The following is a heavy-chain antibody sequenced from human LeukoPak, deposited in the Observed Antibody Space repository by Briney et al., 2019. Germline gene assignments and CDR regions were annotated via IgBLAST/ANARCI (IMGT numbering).Heavy chain of an antibody. CDR1: GFTFGNFG. D-gene: IGHD3-22*01. V-gene: IGHV3-23*01. CDR3: ARAVWDSSGHLFDY. J-gene: IGHJ4*02. CDR2: ITGYGGST. Sequence: GGSLRLSCAASGFTFGNFGMSWVRQAPGKGLEWVSAITGYGGSTYYADSVKGRFTISRDNAKNSLYLQMNSLRAEDTAVYYCARAVWDSSGHLFDYWGQGTLVTVSS.